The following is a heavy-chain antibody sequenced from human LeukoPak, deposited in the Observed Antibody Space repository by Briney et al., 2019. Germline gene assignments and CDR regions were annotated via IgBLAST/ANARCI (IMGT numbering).Heavy chain of an antibody. CDR2: INHSGST. D-gene: IGHD1-26*01. CDR1: GGSISSGGYY. J-gene: IGHJ4*02. Sequence: SETLSHTCAVSGGSISSGGYYWSWIRQPPGKGLECIGEINHSGSTNYNRSLKSRVTISVDTSKNQFSLKLSSVTAADTAVYYCARRSRIVGAAGFDYWGQGTLVTVSS. V-gene: IGHV4-34*01. CDR3: ARRSRIVGAAGFDY.